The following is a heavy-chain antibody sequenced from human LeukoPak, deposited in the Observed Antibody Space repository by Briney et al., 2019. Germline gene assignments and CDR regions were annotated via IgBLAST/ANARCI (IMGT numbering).Heavy chain of an antibody. D-gene: IGHD3-3*01. Sequence: GGSLRLSCAASGFTVSSNYMSWVRQAPGKGLEWVSVIYSGGSTYYADSVKGRFTISRDNSKNTLYLQMNSLRAEDTAVYYCATTPFWCGYVDYWGQGTLSPSPQ. CDR3: ATTPFWCGYVDY. CDR2: IYSGGST. V-gene: IGHV3-66*01. J-gene: IGHJ4*02. CDR1: GFTVSSNY.